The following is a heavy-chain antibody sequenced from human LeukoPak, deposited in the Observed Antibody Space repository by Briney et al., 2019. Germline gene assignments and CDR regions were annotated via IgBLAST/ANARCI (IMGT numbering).Heavy chain of an antibody. CDR2: ISSSSSYI. Sequence: GGSLRLSCAASGFTFSSYSMNWVRQAPGKGLEWVSSISSSSSYIYYADSVKGRFTISRDNAKNSLYLQMNSLRAEDTALYYCARVRYSDSSVLTRKRSYYFDYWGQGALVTVSS. CDR3: ARVRYSDSSVLTRKRSYYFDY. J-gene: IGHJ4*02. D-gene: IGHD3-22*01. V-gene: IGHV3-21*04. CDR1: GFTFSSYS.